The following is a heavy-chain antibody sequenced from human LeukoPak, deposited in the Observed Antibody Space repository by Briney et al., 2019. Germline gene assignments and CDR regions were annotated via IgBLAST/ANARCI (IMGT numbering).Heavy chain of an antibody. D-gene: IGHD4-17*01. CDR1: GFTFSSYW. CDR3: ARRLMTTVTNWFDP. Sequence: GGSLRLSCAASGFTFSSYWMSWVRQAPGKGLEWVANIKQDGSEKYYVDSVKGRFTISRDNAKNSLYLQMNSLRAEDTAVYYCARRLMTTVTNWFDPWGQGTLVTVSS. CDR2: IKQDGSEK. V-gene: IGHV3-7*01. J-gene: IGHJ5*02.